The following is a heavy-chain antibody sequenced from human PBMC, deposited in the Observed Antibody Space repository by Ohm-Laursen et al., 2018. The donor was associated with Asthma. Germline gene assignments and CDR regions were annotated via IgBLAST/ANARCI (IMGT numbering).Heavy chain of an antibody. Sequence: SLRLSCAASGFTFSSYGMHWVRQAPGKGLEWVAVISYDGSNKYYADSVKGRFTISRDNSKNTLYLQMNSLRAEDTAVYYCAKEGRGDSSPHYYYYYGMDVWGQGTTITVSS. J-gene: IGHJ6*02. CDR2: ISYDGSNK. CDR1: GFTFSSYG. D-gene: IGHD2-21*01. CDR3: AKEGRGDSSPHYYYYYGMDV. V-gene: IGHV3-30*18.